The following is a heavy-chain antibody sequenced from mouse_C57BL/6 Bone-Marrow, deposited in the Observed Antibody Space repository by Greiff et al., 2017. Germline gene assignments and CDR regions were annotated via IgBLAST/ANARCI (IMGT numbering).Heavy chain of an antibody. CDR3: AREGLYDYDGY. CDR1: GYSITSGYY. J-gene: IGHJ2*01. V-gene: IGHV3-6*01. CDR2: ISYDGSN. Sequence: ESGPGLVKPSQSLSLTCSVTGYSITSGYYWNWIRQFPGNKLEWMGYISYDGSNNYNPSLKNRISITRDTSKNQFFLKLNSVTTEDTATYYCAREGLYDYDGYWGQGTTLTVSS. D-gene: IGHD2-4*01.